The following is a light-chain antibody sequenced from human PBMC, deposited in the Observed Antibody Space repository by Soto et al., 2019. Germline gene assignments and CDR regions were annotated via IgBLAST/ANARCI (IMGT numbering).Light chain of an antibody. CDR2: DAS. CDR3: QQRSNWPPRT. J-gene: IGKJ4*01. CDR1: QSVSSY. Sequence: PGDRATLSCRASQSVSSYLAWYQQKPGQAPRLLIYDASNRATGIPARFSGSRSGTDFTLTISSLEPEDFAVYYCQQRSNWPPRTFGGGTKVEIK. V-gene: IGKV3-11*01.